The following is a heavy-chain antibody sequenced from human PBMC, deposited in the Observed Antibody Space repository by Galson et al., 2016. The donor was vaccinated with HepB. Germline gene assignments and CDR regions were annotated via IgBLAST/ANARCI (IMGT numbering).Heavy chain of an antibody. Sequence: SLRLSCAASGFTFSNYGIHWVRQAPGKGLEWVAVIWNDGKNKQYADFVKGRFTISRDNSRDTLFLLMTSLRAEDTAVYYCARDPGGSSGYGMDFWGQGTMVTVSS. CDR1: GFTFSNYG. D-gene: IGHD6-13*01. CDR2: IWNDGKNK. J-gene: IGHJ6*02. V-gene: IGHV3-33*01. CDR3: ARDPGGSSGYGMDF.